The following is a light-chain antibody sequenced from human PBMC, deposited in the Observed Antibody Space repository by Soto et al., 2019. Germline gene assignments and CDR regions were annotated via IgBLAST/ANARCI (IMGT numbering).Light chain of an antibody. CDR2: EVT. J-gene: IGLJ1*01. CDR3: SSYTSSNTPYV. V-gene: IGLV2-14*01. Sequence: QSVLTQPASVSGYPGQSITISCTGSSSDVGAYHFVSWYQHHPGKAPKLILYEVTARPSGVSSRFSGSKSGNTASLTISGLQADDEANYYCSSYTSSNTPYVFGTGTKGTVL. CDR1: SSDVGAYHF.